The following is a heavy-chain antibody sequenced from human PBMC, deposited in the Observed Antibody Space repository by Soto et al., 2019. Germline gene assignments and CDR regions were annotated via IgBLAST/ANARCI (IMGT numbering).Heavy chain of an antibody. Sequence: PSETLSLTCTVSGGSISSGDYYWSWIRQPPGKGLEWIGYIYYSGSTYYNPSLKSRVTISVDTSKNQFSLKLSSVTAADTAVYYCAGADITMIVVVWGQGTLVTVSS. CDR3: AGADITMIVVV. J-gene: IGHJ4*02. V-gene: IGHV4-30-4*01. D-gene: IGHD3-22*01. CDR2: IYYSGST. CDR1: GGSISSGDYY.